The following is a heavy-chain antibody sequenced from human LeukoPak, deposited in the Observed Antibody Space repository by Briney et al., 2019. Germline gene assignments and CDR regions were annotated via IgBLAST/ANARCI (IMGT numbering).Heavy chain of an antibody. D-gene: IGHD6-6*01. J-gene: IGHJ4*02. CDR3: ARHSTYSSSDY. CDR2: IYHSGST. Sequence: PSETLSLTCAVYGGSFSGYYWSWIRQPPGKGLEWIGSIYHSGSTYYNPSLKSRVTISVDTSKNQFSLKLSSVTAADTAVYYCARHSTYSSSDYWGQGTLVTVSS. CDR1: GGSFSGYY. V-gene: IGHV4-34*01.